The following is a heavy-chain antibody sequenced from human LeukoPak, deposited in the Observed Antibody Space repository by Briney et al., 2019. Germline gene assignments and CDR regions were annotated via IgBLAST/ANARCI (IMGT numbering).Heavy chain of an antibody. CDR2: TSNSGYTS. V-gene: IGHV3-23*01. D-gene: IGHD2-15*01. Sequence: PGGSLRLSCAAFGFTFSSYWMSWVRQAPGKGLEWLSATSNSGYTSYYADSVKGRFTISRDNSENTLYLYMNSLRADDTAIYFCAKETGAAFGYYFDSWGQGTLVTVSS. J-gene: IGHJ4*02. CDR3: AKETGAAFGYYFDS. CDR1: GFTFSSYW.